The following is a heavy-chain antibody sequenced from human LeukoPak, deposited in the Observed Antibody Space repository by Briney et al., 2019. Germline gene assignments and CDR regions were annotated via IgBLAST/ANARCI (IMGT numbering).Heavy chain of an antibody. CDR1: GFTFSSYA. V-gene: IGHV3-23*01. D-gene: IGHD5-12*01. CDR3: AKARYSGYDFRGLDY. Sequence: GGSLILSCAASGFTFSSYAMSWVRQAPGKGLEWVSGISGSGGSTYHADSVKGRFTISRDNSKNTLNLQMNSLRAEDTAVYYCAKARYSGYDFRGLDYWGQGTLVTVSS. CDR2: ISGSGGST. J-gene: IGHJ4*02.